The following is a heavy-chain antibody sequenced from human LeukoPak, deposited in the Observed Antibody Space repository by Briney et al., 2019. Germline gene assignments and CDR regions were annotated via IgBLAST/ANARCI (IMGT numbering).Heavy chain of an antibody. D-gene: IGHD3-3*01. CDR1: GFTFSSYG. CDR2: IWYDGSNK. CDR3: ARDGRYYDFWSGYSNYFDY. J-gene: IGHJ4*02. Sequence: GGSLRLSCAASGFTFSSYGMHWVRQAPGKGLEWVAVIWYDGSNKYYADSVKGRFTISRDNSKNTLYLQMNSLRAEDTAVYYCARDGRYYDFWSGYSNYFDYWGQGTLVTVSS. V-gene: IGHV3-33*01.